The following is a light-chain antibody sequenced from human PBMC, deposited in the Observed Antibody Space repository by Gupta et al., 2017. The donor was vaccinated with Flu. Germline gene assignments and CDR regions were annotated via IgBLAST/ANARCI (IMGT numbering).Light chain of an antibody. Sequence: QSALAQPASVSGSPGESITISCTGDISGFRNFDLVSWYKQSPGEVPRVIIYEQDKRPSGIPSRFSGSRSGDTASLTISGLQPEDEAHYFCCSYADGDNWAFGSGTWVTVL. CDR1: ISGFRNFDL. J-gene: IGLJ6*01. CDR2: EQD. CDR3: CSYADGDNWA. V-gene: IGLV2-23*01.